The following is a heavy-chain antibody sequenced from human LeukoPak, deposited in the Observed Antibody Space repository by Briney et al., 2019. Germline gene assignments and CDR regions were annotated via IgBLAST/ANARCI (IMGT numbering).Heavy chain of an antibody. D-gene: IGHD3-10*01. V-gene: IGHV1-3*01. CDR1: GYTFTSYA. J-gene: IGHJ4*02. CDR2: INAGNGNT. CDR3: ARDGSGGGFDY. Sequence: ASVKVSCKASGYTFTSYAMHWVRQAPGQRLEWMGWINAGNGNTKYSQKLQGRVTITRDTSASTAYMELSSLRSEDTAVYYCARDGSGGGFDYWGQGTLVTVSS.